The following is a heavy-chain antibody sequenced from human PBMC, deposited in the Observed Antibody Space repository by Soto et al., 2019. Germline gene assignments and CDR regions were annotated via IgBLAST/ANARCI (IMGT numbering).Heavy chain of an antibody. D-gene: IGHD1-26*01. CDR2: VHHSGST. Sequence: SETLSLTCAVYGGSFSGYYWSWIRQPPGKGLEWIGEVHHSGSTNYNPSLKSRVTISVDTSKNQFSLKLSSVTAADTAVYYCAGSSGGWFDPWGQGTLVTVSS. J-gene: IGHJ5*02. V-gene: IGHV4-34*01. CDR3: AGSSGGWFDP. CDR1: GGSFSGYY.